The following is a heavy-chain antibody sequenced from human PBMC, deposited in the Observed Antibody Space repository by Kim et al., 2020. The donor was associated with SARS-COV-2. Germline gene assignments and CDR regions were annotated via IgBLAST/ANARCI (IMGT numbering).Heavy chain of an antibody. CDR2: INHSGST. CDR3: AGGRDSSSWFRRGQGGYYYGMDV. Sequence: SETLSLTCAVYGGSFSGYYWSWIRQPPGKGLEWIGEINHSGSTNYNPSLKSRVTISVDTSKNQFSLKLSSVTAADTAVYYCAGGRDSSSWFRRGQGGYYYGMDVWGQGTTVTVSS. CDR1: GGSFSGYY. D-gene: IGHD6-13*01. J-gene: IGHJ6*02. V-gene: IGHV4-34*01.